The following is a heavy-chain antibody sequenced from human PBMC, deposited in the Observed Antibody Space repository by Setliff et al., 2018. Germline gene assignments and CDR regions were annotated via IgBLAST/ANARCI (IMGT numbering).Heavy chain of an antibody. Sequence: PSETLSLTCTVSGGSISSYYWSWIRQPPGKGLEWIGYIYYSGSTNYNPSLEGRGTISVDTSKNQFSLKLSSVTAADTAFYYCARHPDGRIVPFDYWGQGILVTVSS. CDR3: ARHPDGRIVPFDY. V-gene: IGHV4-59*08. J-gene: IGHJ4*02. CDR2: IYYSGST. CDR1: GGSISSYY. D-gene: IGHD1-26*01.